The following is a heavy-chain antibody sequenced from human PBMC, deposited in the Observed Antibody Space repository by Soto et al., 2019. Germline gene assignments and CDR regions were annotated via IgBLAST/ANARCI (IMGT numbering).Heavy chain of an antibody. J-gene: IGHJ4*02. D-gene: IGHD6-19*01. Sequence: QVQLVQSGAEVEKPGASVKVSCKASGYTFTTYDFNWVRQAPGHGLEWMGWMNPDTGNSGYVQKFQGRVTMTRDTSISTAFMALSGLTAEDTAVYYCARALGYSSTSRLDLWGQGTLVTVSS. CDR2: MNPDTGNS. CDR1: GYTFTTYD. CDR3: ARALGYSSTSRLDL. V-gene: IGHV1-8*01.